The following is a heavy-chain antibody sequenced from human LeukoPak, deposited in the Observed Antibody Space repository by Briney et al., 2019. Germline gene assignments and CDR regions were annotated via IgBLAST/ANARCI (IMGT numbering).Heavy chain of an antibody. D-gene: IGHD6-13*01. J-gene: IGHJ4*02. CDR3: AKAGAAAIFDY. V-gene: IGHV1-69*13. Sequence: GASVKVSCKASGGTFSSYTISWVRLAPGQGLEWMGGIIPIFGSGNYAQKFQDRVTITADESTSTAYMELSSLRSGDTAVYYCAKAGAAAIFDYWGQGTLVTVSS. CDR1: GGTFSSYT. CDR2: IIPIFGSG.